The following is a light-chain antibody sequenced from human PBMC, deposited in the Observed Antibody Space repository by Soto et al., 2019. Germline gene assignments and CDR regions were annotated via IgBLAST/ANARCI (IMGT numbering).Light chain of an antibody. Sequence: QSVLTQPASVSLSPGQSVTMSCTGPRSDIGDSNFISWYQHSPGKAPRLLIYEVNNRPSGVSRRFSGSKAGNTASLTISGLLDDDEADYFCASFRSGTILVFGSGTKVTVL. CDR1: RSDIGDSNF. CDR3: ASFRSGTILV. V-gene: IGLV2-14*01. J-gene: IGLJ1*01. CDR2: EVN.